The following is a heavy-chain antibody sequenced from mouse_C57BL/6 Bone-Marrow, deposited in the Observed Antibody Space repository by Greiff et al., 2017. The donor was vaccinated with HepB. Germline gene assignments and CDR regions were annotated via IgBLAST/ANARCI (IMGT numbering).Heavy chain of an antibody. CDR2: IDPANGYT. J-gene: IGHJ4*01. CDR3: ARGLYGMEY. V-gene: IGHV14-3*01. Sequence: EVQLQQSVAELVRPGASVKLSCTASGFNIKNTYMHWVKQRPEQGLEWIGRIDPANGYTKYTPKFQGKATLTADKSSSTAYMQLSSLTSEDTAIYYCARGLYGMEYGDRGNSVIVSA. CDR1: GFNIKNTY. D-gene: IGHD3-1*01.